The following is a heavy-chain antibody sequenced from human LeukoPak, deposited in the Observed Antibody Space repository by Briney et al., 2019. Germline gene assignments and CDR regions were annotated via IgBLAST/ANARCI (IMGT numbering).Heavy chain of an antibody. CDR2: ISRNGSST. Sequence: GGSLRLSCAASGFTLSSYSMHWVRQAPGKGLQFVSAISRNGSSTYYANSLKGRFTISRDISKHTVSLQMDSLRAEDTAVYYCARAVEMTGAFRDNWFDPWGQGTLVTVSS. V-gene: IGHV3-64*01. D-gene: IGHD3-9*01. CDR3: ARAVEMTGAFRDNWFDP. J-gene: IGHJ5*02. CDR1: GFTLSSYS.